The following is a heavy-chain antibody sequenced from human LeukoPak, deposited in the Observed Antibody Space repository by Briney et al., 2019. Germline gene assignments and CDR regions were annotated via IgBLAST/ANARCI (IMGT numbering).Heavy chain of an antibody. CDR3: ARDLSVNYFDI. CDR2: INTNTGSP. CDR1: GYALTRYA. V-gene: IGHV7-4-1*02. Sequence: ASVKVSCKASGYALTRYALNWVRQAPGQGLEWMGWINTNTGSPTYAQGFTGRFVFSLDTSVSTAYLQISSLKAEDTAVYYCARDLSVNYFDIWGQGAMVTVSS. D-gene: IGHD2/OR15-2a*01. J-gene: IGHJ3*02.